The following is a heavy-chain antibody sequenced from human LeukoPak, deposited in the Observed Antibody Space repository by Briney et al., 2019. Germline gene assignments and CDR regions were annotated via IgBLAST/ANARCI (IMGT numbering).Heavy chain of an antibody. J-gene: IGHJ4*02. CDR3: AREEGGEGGRYYGSGSYLFDY. D-gene: IGHD3-10*01. CDR2: IYHSGST. Sequence: SQTLSLTCAVSGYSISSGYYWGWIPQPPGKGLEWIGSIYHSGSTYYNPSLKSRVTISVDTSKNKFSLKLSTVTAADTAVYYCAREEGGEGGRYYGSGSYLFDYWGQGTLVTVSS. CDR1: GYSISSGYY. V-gene: IGHV4-38-2*02.